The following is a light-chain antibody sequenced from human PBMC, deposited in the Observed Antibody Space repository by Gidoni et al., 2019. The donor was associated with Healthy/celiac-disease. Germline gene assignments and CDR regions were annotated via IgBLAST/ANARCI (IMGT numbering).Light chain of an antibody. V-gene: IGLV1-40*01. J-gene: IGLJ2*01. CDR2: GNS. CDR3: QSYDSSLSPWNVV. Sequence: QSVLTQPPSVSGAPGQRVTISCTGRSSNIGAGYDVHWYQQLPGTAPKLLIYGNSNRPSGVPDRFSGSKSGTSASLAITGLQAEDEADYYCQSYDSSLSPWNVVFGGGTKLTVL. CDR1: SSNIGAGYD.